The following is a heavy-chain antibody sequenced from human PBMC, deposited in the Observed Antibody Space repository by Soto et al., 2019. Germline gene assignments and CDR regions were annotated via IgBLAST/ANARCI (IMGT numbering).Heavy chain of an antibody. J-gene: IGHJ4*02. CDR1: GFTFSTYW. V-gene: IGHV3-74*01. CDR3: ARGGLYAYYQDN. D-gene: IGHD3-16*01. CDR2: IKGEESAT. Sequence: EVQLVESGGGLVQPGGSLRLSCAASGFTFSTYWMHWVRQAPGEGLVWVSRIKGEESATDYADSVKGRFTVSRDNAKNTLYLQIHSLRDEDTAIYYCARGGLYAYYQDNWGQGTLVTVSS.